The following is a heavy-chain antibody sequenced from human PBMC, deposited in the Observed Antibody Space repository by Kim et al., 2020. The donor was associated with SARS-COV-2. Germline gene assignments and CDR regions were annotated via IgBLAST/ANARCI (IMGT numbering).Heavy chain of an antibody. CDR3: AKRLGYRTPNFDY. CDR1: GFTFSGYG. V-gene: IGHV3-23*01. D-gene: IGHD5-12*01. CDR2: ISDSGADR. J-gene: IGHJ4*01. Sequence: GGSLRLSCAASGFTFSGYGMSWVRQAPGKGLEWVSAISDSGADRNYANSVKGRFTISRDNSKNTLYLQMNSLRDEDTAVYYCAKRLGYRTPNFDYWGHGTLLTVSS.